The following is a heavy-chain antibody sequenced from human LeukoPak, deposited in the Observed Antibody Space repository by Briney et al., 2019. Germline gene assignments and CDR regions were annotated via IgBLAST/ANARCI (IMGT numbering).Heavy chain of an antibody. CDR2: ISGSGGTT. D-gene: IGHD5-24*01. CDR3: ARDGYNEEDWFFDL. Sequence: PGGSLRLSCAASGFTFSSYAMSWVRQAPGKGLEWASTISGSGGTTNYADSVRGRFTISRDNSKKTLYLQMNSLRAEDTAVYYCARDGYNEEDWFFDLWGRGILVTVSS. CDR1: GFTFSSYA. V-gene: IGHV3-23*01. J-gene: IGHJ2*01.